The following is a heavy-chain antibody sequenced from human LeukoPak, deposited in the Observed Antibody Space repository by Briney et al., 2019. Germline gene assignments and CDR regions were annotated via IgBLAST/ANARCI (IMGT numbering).Heavy chain of an antibody. J-gene: IGHJ6*02. V-gene: IGHV3-7*01. CDR1: GFTFSSFW. CDR2: IKQDGSEK. D-gene: IGHD2-21*02. CDR3: ARRAYCGGDCYYYYGMDV. Sequence: PGGSLRLSCAASGFTFSSFWMSWVRQAPGKGLEWVANIKQDGSEKYYVDSVKGRFTISRDNAKNSLYLQMNSLRAEDTAVYYCARRAYCGGDCYYYYGMDVWGQGTTVTVSS.